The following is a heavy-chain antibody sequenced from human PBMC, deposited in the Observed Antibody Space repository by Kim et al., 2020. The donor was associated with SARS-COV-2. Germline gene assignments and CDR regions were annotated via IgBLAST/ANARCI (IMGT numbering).Heavy chain of an antibody. D-gene: IGHD3-22*01. Sequence: GGSLRLSCAASGFTFRRSSLPCVRPAPGPGLEWVSSISSSSSYIYYADSVKGRFTISRDNAKNSLYLQMNSLRAEDTAVYYCARDSSGYYASSGLGGDYWGQGTLVTVSS. CDR3: ARDSSGYYASSGLGGDY. CDR2: ISSSSSYI. CDR1: GFTFRRSS. V-gene: IGHV3-21*01. J-gene: IGHJ4*02.